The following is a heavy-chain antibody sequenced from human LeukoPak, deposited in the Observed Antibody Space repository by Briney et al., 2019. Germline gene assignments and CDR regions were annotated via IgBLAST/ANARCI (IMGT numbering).Heavy chain of an antibody. CDR2: VSGRSSIT. Sequence: GGSLKLSCAASGFTFSSYAMSWVRQAPGKGLEWVSTVSGRSSITHYADSVKGRFTTSRDNAKSSLYLQMNSLRAEDTAVYYCGRGHWGLDYWGQGALVTVSS. D-gene: IGHD7-27*01. CDR3: GRGHWGLDY. V-gene: IGHV3-21*01. CDR1: GFTFSSYA. J-gene: IGHJ4*02.